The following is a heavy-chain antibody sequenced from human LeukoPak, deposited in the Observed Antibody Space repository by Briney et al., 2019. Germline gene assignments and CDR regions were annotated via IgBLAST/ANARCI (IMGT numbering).Heavy chain of an antibody. CDR3: ARGGDPYYDFWDLNTGDY. D-gene: IGHD3-3*01. CDR1: GFTFSSYE. J-gene: IGHJ4*02. CDR2: ISSSGSTI. V-gene: IGHV3-48*03. Sequence: SGGSLRLSCAASGFTFSSYEMNWVRQAPGKGLEWVSYISSSGSTIYYADSVRGRFTISRDNAKNSLYLQMNSLRPEDTAVYYCARGGDPYYDFWDLNTGDYWGQGTLVTVSS.